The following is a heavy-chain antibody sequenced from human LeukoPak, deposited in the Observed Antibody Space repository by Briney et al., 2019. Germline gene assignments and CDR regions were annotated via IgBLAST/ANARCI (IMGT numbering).Heavy chain of an antibody. J-gene: IGHJ4*02. CDR1: GFTFSSDG. CDR3: AKEIGRVAGRARLDY. Sequence: PGGSLRLSRAASGFTFSSDGMHWVPGAAGPELEALAVMSYDGSNKYYAVSVKSRFIIFRDNSKNTLYLQMNSLRAEDTAVYYCAKEIGRVAGRARLDYWGQGTLVTVSS. V-gene: IGHV3-30*18. CDR2: MSYDGSNK. D-gene: IGHD6-19*01.